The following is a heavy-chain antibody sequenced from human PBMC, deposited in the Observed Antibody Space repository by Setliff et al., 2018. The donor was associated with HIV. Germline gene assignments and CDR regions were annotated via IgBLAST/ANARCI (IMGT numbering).Heavy chain of an antibody. CDR3: ARDQGAGDAFDI. Sequence: GVLRLSCAASGFTFSSYGMNWVRQTPGKGLEWLSYISPSGTVIYYADSVKGRFTLSRDNAKNSLYLQMDSLRAEDTALYYCARDQGAGDAFDIWGLGTMVTVSS. J-gene: IGHJ3*02. CDR2: ISPSGTVI. CDR1: GFTFSSYG. D-gene: IGHD6-19*01. V-gene: IGHV3-48*03.